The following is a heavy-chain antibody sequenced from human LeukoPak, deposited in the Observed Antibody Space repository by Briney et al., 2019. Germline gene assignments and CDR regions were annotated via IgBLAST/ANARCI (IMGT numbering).Heavy chain of an antibody. J-gene: IGHJ4*02. CDR2: IRYDGSNK. V-gene: IGHV3-30*02. CDR1: GFTFSSYA. CDR3: AKDNPLDY. D-gene: IGHD1-14*01. Sequence: GGSLRLSCAASGFTFSSYAMHWVRQAPGKGLEWVSFIRYDGSNKYYADSVKGRFTISRDNSKNTLYLQMNSLRAEDTAVYYCAKDNPLDYWGQGTLVIVSS.